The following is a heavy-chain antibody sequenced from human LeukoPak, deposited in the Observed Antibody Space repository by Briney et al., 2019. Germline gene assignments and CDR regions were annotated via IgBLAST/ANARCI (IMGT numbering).Heavy chain of an antibody. CDR1: GYTFTGYY. J-gene: IGHJ4*02. CDR2: INPNSGGT. D-gene: IGHD6-19*01. V-gene: IGHV1-2*02. Sequence: ASVKVSCKASGYTFTGYYIHWVRQAPGQGLEWMGWINPNSGGTNYAQKFQDRVTMTRDTSISTAYMELSRLRYDDTAVYYCVSKAGVDWGQGTLVTVSS. CDR3: VSKAGVD.